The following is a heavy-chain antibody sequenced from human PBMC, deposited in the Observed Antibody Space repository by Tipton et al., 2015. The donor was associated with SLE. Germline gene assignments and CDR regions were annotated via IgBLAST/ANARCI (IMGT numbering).Heavy chain of an antibody. CDR2: IYFNGAA. V-gene: IGHV4-39*01. CDR3: ARLVGGYAL. Sequence: TLSLTCTVSGASISGSTYYWGWIRQPPGKGLGWVGSIYFNGAAYYNPSLKRRITMSVDTSKNQLSLRLNSVTAIDAAVYYCARLVGGYALWGQGTLVTVSS. J-gene: IGHJ4*02. CDR1: GASISGSTYY. D-gene: IGHD5-12*01.